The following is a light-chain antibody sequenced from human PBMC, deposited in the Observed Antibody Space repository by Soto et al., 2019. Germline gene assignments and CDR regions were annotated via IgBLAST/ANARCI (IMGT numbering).Light chain of an antibody. CDR1: QSISSY. CDR3: QQSSSTPPGT. CDR2: AAS. J-gene: IGKJ1*01. V-gene: IGKV1-39*01. Sequence: DIQMTQSPSSLSASVGDRVTITCRASQSISSYLNWYQQKPGKATKLLIYAASSLQSGVPSRFSGSGSGTDFTLTISSLQPEDFATYYCQQSSSTPPGTFGQGTKVEIQ.